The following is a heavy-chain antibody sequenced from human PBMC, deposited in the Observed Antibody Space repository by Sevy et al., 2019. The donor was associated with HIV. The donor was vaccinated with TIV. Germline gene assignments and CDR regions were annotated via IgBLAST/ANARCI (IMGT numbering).Heavy chain of an antibody. D-gene: IGHD2-2*01. V-gene: IGHV1-18*01. J-gene: IGHJ4*02. CDR2: TSAYNGNT. CDR3: AGAYCSSSSCQEGFDY. Sequence: ASVKVSCKASGYTFTNYGINWVRQAPGQGLEWMGWTSAYNGNTKYAQKLQGRVTMTTDTSTSTGYMELRSLRSADTAVYYCAGAYCSSSSCQEGFDYWGQGTLVTVSS. CDR1: GYTFTNYG.